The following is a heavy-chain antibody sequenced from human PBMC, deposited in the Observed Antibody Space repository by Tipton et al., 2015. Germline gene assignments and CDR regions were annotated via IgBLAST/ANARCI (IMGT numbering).Heavy chain of an antibody. CDR2: ISASGSGT. CDR3: SGDSSPSVGYFDS. J-gene: IGHJ4*02. CDR1: GFTFSSYA. Sequence: SLRLSCAASGFTFSSYAMSWVRQAPGKGLEWVSAISASGSGTYYTDSLKGRFTISRDNSRNTLYLQMNSLKTEDTAVYYCSGDSSPSVGYFDSWGQGTLVTVSS. V-gene: IGHV3-23*01. D-gene: IGHD6-6*01.